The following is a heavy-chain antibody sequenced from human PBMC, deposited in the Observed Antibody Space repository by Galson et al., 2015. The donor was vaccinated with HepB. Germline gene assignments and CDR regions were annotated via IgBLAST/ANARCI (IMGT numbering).Heavy chain of an antibody. CDR3: ARGGDYYGSGSYYKKPDAFDI. V-gene: IGHV3-11*06. CDR2: ISSSSSYT. CDR1: GFTFSDYY. J-gene: IGHJ3*02. Sequence: SLRLSCAASGFTFSDYYMSWLRQAPGKGLEWVSYISSSSSYTNYADSVKGRFTISRDNAKNSLYLQMNSLRAEDTAVYYCARGGDYYGSGSYYKKPDAFDIWGQGTMVTVSS. D-gene: IGHD3-10*01.